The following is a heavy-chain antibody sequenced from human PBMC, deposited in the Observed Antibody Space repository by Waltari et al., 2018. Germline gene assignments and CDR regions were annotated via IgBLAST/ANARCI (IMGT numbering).Heavy chain of an antibody. D-gene: IGHD5-12*01. CDR1: GFTFSSYA. CDR2: ISGSGGSI. V-gene: IGHV3-23*04. Sequence: EVQLVESGGGLVQPGGSLRLSCAASGFTFSSYAMSWVRQAPGKGLEWVSAISGSGGSIYYADSVKGRFTISRDNSNNTLYVQMNSLRVEDTAVYYCAKAPSGYDPYFDYWGQGTLVTVSS. J-gene: IGHJ4*02. CDR3: AKAPSGYDPYFDY.